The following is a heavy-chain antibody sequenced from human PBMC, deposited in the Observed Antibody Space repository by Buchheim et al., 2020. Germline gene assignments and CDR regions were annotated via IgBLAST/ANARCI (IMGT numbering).Heavy chain of an antibody. CDR2: ISYDGSNK. J-gene: IGHJ4*02. CDR3: IVLMVYASFDY. V-gene: IGHV3-30*03. CDR1: GFTFSSYG. Sequence: QVQLVESGGGVVQPGRSLRLSCAASGFTFSSYGMHWVRQAPGKGLEWVAVISYDGSNKYYADSVKGRFTISRDNSKNKLYLQMNSLRAEDTAVYYCIVLMVYASFDYWGQGTL. D-gene: IGHD2-8*01.